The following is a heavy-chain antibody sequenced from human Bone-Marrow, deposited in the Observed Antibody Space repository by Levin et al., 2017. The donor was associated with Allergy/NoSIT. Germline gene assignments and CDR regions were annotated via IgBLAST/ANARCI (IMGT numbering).Heavy chain of an antibody. Sequence: GESLKISCKGSGYSFTSYWIGWVRQMPGKGLEWMGIIYPGDSDTRYSPSFQGQVTISADKSISTAYLQWSSLKASDTAMYYCARHTKTGYSSSKYYFDYWGQGTLVTVSS. D-gene: IGHD6-13*01. CDR2: IYPGDSDT. CDR3: ARHTKTGYSSSKYYFDY. J-gene: IGHJ4*02. V-gene: IGHV5-51*01. CDR1: GYSFTSYW.